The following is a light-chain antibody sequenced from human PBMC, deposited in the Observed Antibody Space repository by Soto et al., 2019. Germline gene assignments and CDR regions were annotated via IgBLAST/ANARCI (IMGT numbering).Light chain of an antibody. CDR3: QQYDTLPLT. CDR2: DAS. CDR1: QDINNY. V-gene: IGKV1-33*01. Sequence: DLQMTQSPSSLSASVGDRVTITCQASQDINNYLNWFQQRPGSAPKLLIYDASNLKTGVPSRFSGSGSGTDFTFTITSLQPEDVATYYCQQYDTLPLTFGGGTKVEIK. J-gene: IGKJ4*01.